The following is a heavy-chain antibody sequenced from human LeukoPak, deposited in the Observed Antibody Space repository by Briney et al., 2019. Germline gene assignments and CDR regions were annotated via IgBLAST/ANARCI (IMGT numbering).Heavy chain of an antibody. CDR2: IYYSGST. CDR1: GVSISSSSYY. J-gene: IGHJ3*02. V-gene: IGHV4-39*01. D-gene: IGHD3-22*01. Sequence: RSSETLSLTCTVSGVSISSSSYYWGWIRQPPGKGLELIVSIYYSGSTYYNPYLKSRVTISVDTSKNQFSRKLSSVTAADTGVYYCASAWLQAFDIWGQGTMVTVSS. CDR3: ASAWLQAFDI.